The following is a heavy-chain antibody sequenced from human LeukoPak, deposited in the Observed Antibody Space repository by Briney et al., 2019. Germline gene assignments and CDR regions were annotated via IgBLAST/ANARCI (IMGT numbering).Heavy chain of an antibody. V-gene: IGHV3-30*18. CDR2: ISYDGRNK. J-gene: IGHJ4*02. CDR3: AKQGSGWDVDY. D-gene: IGHD6-19*01. Sequence: PGGSLRLSCAASGFTFSSYGMHWVRQAPGKGLEWVSVISYDGRNKYYADSVKGRFTISRDNSKNTLYLQMNSLRAEDTAVYYCAKQGSGWDVDYWGQGTLVTVSS. CDR1: GFTFSSYG.